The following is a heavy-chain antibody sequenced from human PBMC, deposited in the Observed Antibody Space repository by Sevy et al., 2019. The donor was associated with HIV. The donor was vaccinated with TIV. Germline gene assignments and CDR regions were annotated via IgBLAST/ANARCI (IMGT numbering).Heavy chain of an antibody. D-gene: IGHD3-3*01. CDR2: ISAYNGNT. CDR1: GYTFTSYG. Sequence: ASVKVSCKASGYTFTSYGISWVRQAPGQGLEWMGWISAYNGNTNYAQKLQGRVTMTTDTSTSTAYMELRSLRSDDTAVYYCARLWYYDFWSGPYYYYYGMDVWGQGTTVTVSS. CDR3: ARLWYYDFWSGPYYYYYGMDV. J-gene: IGHJ6*02. V-gene: IGHV1-18*01.